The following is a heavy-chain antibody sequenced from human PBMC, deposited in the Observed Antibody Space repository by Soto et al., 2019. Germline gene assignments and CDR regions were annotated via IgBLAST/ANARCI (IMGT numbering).Heavy chain of an antibody. D-gene: IGHD3-9*01. CDR1: GFTFSSYS. V-gene: IGHV3-21*01. Sequence: GGSLRLSCAASGFTFSSYSMNWVRQAPGKGLEWVSSISSSSSYIYYADSVKGRFTISRDNAKNSLYLQMNSLRAEDTAVYYCARPYYDILSYYYMDVWGKGTTVTVSS. J-gene: IGHJ6*03. CDR3: ARPYYDILSYYYMDV. CDR2: ISSSSSYI.